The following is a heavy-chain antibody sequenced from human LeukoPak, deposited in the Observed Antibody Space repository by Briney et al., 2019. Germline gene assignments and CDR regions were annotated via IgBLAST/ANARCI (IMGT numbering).Heavy chain of an antibody. D-gene: IGHD2-2*01. Sequence: ASVKVSCKASGYTFTSYGISWVRQAPGQGLEWMGWISAYNGNTNYAQKLQGRVTMTTDTSTSTAYMELSRLRSDDTAVYYCARDLAIYCSSTSCLNWFDPWGQGTLVTVS. J-gene: IGHJ5*02. V-gene: IGHV1-18*01. CDR2: ISAYNGNT. CDR3: ARDLAIYCSSTSCLNWFDP. CDR1: GYTFTSYG.